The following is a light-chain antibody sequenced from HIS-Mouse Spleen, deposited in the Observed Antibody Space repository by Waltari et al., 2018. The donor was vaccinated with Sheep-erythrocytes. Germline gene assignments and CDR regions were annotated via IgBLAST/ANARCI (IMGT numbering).Light chain of an antibody. CDR1: SSDVGGYTS. V-gene: IGLV2-11*01. Sequence: QSALNQPPSASGSPGQSVTISCTGTSSDVGGYTSVPWYQQHPGKAPKLMIYDVSKRPSGVPDRFSGSKSGNTASLTISGLQAEDEADYYCCSYAGSYNHVFATGTKVTVL. CDR2: DVS. J-gene: IGLJ1*01. CDR3: CSYAGSYNHV.